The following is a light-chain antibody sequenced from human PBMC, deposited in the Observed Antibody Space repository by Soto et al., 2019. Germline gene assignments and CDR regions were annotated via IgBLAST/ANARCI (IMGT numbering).Light chain of an antibody. CDR1: QGISNY. CDR2: AAS. J-gene: IGKJ1*01. CDR3: QHYYSTQT. V-gene: IGKV1-27*01. Sequence: DIQMTQSPSSLSASVGDRVTITCRASQGISNYLAWYQQKPGKVPKLLIYAASTLQSGVRSRFSGSGSGTDFTLTISSLQAEDVAVYYCQHYYSTQTFGQGTKVDIK.